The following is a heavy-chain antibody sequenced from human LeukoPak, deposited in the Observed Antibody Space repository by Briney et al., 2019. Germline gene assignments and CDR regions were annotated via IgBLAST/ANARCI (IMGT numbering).Heavy chain of an antibody. J-gene: IGHJ4*02. CDR1: GYTFTSYD. D-gene: IGHD2-2*02. CDR2: MNPNSGNT. V-gene: IGHV1-8*02. Sequence: GASVKVSCKASGYTFTSYDINWVRQATGQELEWMGWMNPNSGNTGYAQKFQGRVTMTRDTSTSTVYMELSSLRSEDTALYYCARDGGVLYCSSTSCYIDYWGQGTLVTVSS. CDR3: ARDGGVLYCSSTSCYIDY.